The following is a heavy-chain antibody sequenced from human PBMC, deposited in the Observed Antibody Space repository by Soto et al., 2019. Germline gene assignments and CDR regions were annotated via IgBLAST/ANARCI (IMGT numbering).Heavy chain of an antibody. D-gene: IGHD6-13*01. CDR3: AKVHDGYSSSWSFDY. CDR2: ISGSGGST. V-gene: IGHV3-23*01. Sequence: GGSLRLSCAASGFTFSSYAMSWVRQAPGKGLEWVSAISGSGGSTYYADSVKGRFTISRDNSKNTLYLQMNSLRAEDTAVYYCAKVHDGYSSSWSFDYWGQGTLVTVSS. J-gene: IGHJ4*02. CDR1: GFTFSSYA.